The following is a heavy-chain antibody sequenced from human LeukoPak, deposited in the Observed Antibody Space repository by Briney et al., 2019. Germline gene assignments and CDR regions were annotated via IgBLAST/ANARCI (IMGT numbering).Heavy chain of an antibody. D-gene: IGHD1-26*01. CDR1: GFTFNHYS. V-gene: IGHV3-21*01. Sequence: PGGSLRLFCAASGFTFNHYSMSWVRQAPGKGLEWVSSISSSSSYIYYADSVKGRFTISRDNAKNSLFLHMNSLGAEDAAVYYCAREINLVGAINYWGQGTLVTVSS. CDR3: AREINLVGAINY. J-gene: IGHJ4*02. CDR2: ISSSSSYI.